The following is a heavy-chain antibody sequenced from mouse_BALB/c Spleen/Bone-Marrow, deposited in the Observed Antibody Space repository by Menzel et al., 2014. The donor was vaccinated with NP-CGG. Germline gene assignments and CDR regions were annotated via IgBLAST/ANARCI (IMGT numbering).Heavy chain of an antibody. V-gene: IGHV4-1*02. Sequence: EVKVVGSGGGLVQTGGSLKLSCAASGFDFSRYWMSWVRQAPGKGLEWIGKINPASSTINYTPSLKDKLIISRVNGKNTLYLQMSRVRSEDTSLYYCARLWDVYYFDFWGQGTTLTVSS. CDR1: GFDFSRYW. CDR2: INPASSTI. D-gene: IGHD4-1*01. J-gene: IGHJ2*01. CDR3: ARLWDVYYFDF.